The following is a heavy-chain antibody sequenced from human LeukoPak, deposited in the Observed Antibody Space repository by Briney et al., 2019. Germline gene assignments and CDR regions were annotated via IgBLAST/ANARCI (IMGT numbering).Heavy chain of an antibody. V-gene: IGHV4-59*08. J-gene: IGHJ3*02. CDR3: ARVQWLAYAFDI. CDR1: GGSFSGYY. D-gene: IGHD6-19*01. CDR2: IYYSGST. Sequence: SETLSLTCAVYGGSFSGYYWSWIRQPPGKGLEWIGYIYYSGSTYYNPSLKSRVTISVDTSKNQFSLKLSSVTAADTAVYYCARVQWLAYAFDIWGQGTMVTVSS.